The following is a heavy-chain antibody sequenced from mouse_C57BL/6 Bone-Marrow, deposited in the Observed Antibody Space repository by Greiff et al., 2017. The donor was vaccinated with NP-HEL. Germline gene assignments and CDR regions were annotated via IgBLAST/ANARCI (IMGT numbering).Heavy chain of an antibody. Sequence: VQLQQSGAELVRPGTSVKMSCKASGYTFTNYWIGWAKQRPGHGLEWIGDIYPGGGYTNYTEKFKGKATLTADKSSSTAYMQFSSLTSEDSAIYYCARWAPITTPYYFDYWGQGTTLTVSS. CDR2: IYPGGGYT. V-gene: IGHV1-63*01. CDR3: ARWAPITTPYYFDY. J-gene: IGHJ2*01. CDR1: GYTFTNYW. D-gene: IGHD1-1*01.